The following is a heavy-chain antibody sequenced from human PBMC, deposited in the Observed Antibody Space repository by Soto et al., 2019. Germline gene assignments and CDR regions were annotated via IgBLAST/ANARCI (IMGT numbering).Heavy chain of an antibody. D-gene: IGHD5-12*01. V-gene: IGHV3-30-3*01. J-gene: IGHJ4*02. CDR3: ARVAVEMATIHVFDY. Sequence: QVQLVESGGGVVQPGRSLRLSCAASGFTFSSYAMHWVRQAPGKGLEWVAVISYDGSNKYYADSVKGRFTIYGDNSKNTLYLQMNSLRAEYTAVYYCARVAVEMATIHVFDYWGQGTLVTVSS. CDR1: GFTFSSYA. CDR2: ISYDGSNK.